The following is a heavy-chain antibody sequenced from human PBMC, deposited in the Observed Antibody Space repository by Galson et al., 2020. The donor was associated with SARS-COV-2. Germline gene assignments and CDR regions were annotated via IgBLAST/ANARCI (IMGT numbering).Heavy chain of an antibody. CDR3: ARVPPFYCSATSCYSLDV. Sequence: ASVKVSCKASGYTFTAYYMHWVRQAPGQGLEWMGWINPNSGGTNYAQKFQGRVTMTRDTSITTAYMELSRLRSDDTAVYYCARVPPFYCSATSCYSLDVWGKGTTFTVSS. CDR2: INPNSGGT. D-gene: IGHD2-2*01. V-gene: IGHV1-2*02. CDR1: GYTFTAYY. J-gene: IGHJ6*03.